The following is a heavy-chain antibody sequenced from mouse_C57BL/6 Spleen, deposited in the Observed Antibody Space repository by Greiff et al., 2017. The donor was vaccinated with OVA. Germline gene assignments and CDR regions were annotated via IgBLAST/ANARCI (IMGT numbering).Heavy chain of an antibody. V-gene: IGHV1-55*01. CDR1: GYTFTSYW. Sequence: QVQLQQPGAELVKPGASVKMSCKASGYTFTSYWITWVKQRPGQGLEWIGDIYPGSGSTNYNEKFKSKATLTVDTSSSTAYMQLSSLTSEDSAVYYCARGGTGGRWAYYFDYWGQGTTLTVSS. J-gene: IGHJ2*01. CDR2: IYPGSGST. CDR3: ARGGTGGRWAYYFDY. D-gene: IGHD3-3*01.